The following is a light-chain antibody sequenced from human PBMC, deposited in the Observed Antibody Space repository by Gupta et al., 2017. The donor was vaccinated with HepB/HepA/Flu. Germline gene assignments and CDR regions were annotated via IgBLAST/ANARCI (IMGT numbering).Light chain of an antibody. CDR2: DNN. CDR1: SSNIGNNY. V-gene: IGLV1-51*01. CDR3: GTWDSSLSAPV. Sequence: QSVLTPPPSVSAAPGQKGTIACSGSSSNIGNNYVSWYQQLPGTAPKLLIYDNNKRPSGIPDRLSGSKSGTSATLGITGLQTGDEADYYCGTWDSSLSAPVFGGGTKLTVL. J-gene: IGLJ3*02.